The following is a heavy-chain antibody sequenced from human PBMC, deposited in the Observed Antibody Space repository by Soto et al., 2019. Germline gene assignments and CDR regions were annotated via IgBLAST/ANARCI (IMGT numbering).Heavy chain of an antibody. CDR2: ISYDGSNK. Sequence: QVQLVESGGGVVQPGRSLRLSCAASGFTFSSYAMHWVRQAPGKGLEWVAVISYDGSNKYYADSMKGRFTISRDNSKNTLYLQMNSLRAEDTAVYYCARVGDSGYDWPYYYYYGMDVWGQGTTVTVSS. D-gene: IGHD5-12*01. CDR1: GFTFSSYA. V-gene: IGHV3-30-3*01. CDR3: ARVGDSGYDWPYYYYYGMDV. J-gene: IGHJ6*02.